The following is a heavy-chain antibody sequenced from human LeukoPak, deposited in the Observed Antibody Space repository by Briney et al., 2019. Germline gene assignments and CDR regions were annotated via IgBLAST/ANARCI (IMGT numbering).Heavy chain of an antibody. Sequence: GGSLRLSCAASGFTFSSYWLSWVRQAPGKGLEWVANIDKDGSKKYYVDSVKGRFTISRDNAKNSLYLQMNSLRVEDTAVYYCARDRIDGFIDFWGQGTLVTVSS. J-gene: IGHJ4*02. D-gene: IGHD5-24*01. CDR3: ARDRIDGFIDF. CDR1: GFTFSSYW. CDR2: IDKDGSKK. V-gene: IGHV3-7*01.